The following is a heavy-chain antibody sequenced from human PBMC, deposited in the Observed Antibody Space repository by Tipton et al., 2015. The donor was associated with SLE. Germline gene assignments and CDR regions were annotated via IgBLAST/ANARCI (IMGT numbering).Heavy chain of an antibody. CDR1: GDSMNSGVYY. CDR3: AREGISYCGGDCHGSFDY. Sequence: TLSLTCTVSGDSMNSGVYYWSWLRQPAGKGLEWIGRIFSSGNTIYNPSLKSRVTISDDTSKNQFSLRLSSVTAADTAVYYCAREGISYCGGDCHGSFDYWGQGSLVTVSS. D-gene: IGHD2-21*01. CDR2: IFSSGNT. J-gene: IGHJ4*02. V-gene: IGHV4-61*02.